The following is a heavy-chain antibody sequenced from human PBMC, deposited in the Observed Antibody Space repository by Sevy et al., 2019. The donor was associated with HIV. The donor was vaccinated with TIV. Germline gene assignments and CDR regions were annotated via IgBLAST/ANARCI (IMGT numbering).Heavy chain of an antibody. V-gene: IGHV4-34*01. CDR3: ARGLGNYSNYRYYYYGMDV. CDR2: INHSGST. J-gene: IGHJ6*02. CDR1: GGSLSGYY. Sequence: SETLSLTCAVYGGSLSGYYWSWIRQPPGKGLEWIGEINHSGSTYYNPSLKSRVTISVDTSKNQFSLKLSSVTAADTAVYYCARGLGNYSNYRYYYYGMDVWGQGTTVTVSS. D-gene: IGHD4-4*01.